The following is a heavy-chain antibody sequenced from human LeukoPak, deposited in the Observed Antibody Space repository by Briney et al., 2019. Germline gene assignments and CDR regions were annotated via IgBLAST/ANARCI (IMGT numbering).Heavy chain of an antibody. V-gene: IGHV4-34*01. CDR3: ARGRAAAGKNYYYYYMDV. CDR1: GGSFSGYY. D-gene: IGHD6-13*01. J-gene: IGHJ6*03. CDR2: INHSGST. Sequence: PSETLSLTCAVYGGSFSGYYWSWIRQPPGKGLEWIGEINHSGSTNYNPSLKSRVTISVDTSKNQFSLKLSSVTAADTAVYYCARGRAAAGKNYYYYYMDVWGKGTTVTVSS.